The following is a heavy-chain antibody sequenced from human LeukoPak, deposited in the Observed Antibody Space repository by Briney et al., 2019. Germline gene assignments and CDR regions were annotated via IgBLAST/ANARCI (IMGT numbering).Heavy chain of an antibody. J-gene: IGHJ6*02. Sequence: GGSLRLSCVASGFTFSSYAMSLVRQTPGKGLEWVSAISGSGGSTYYADSVKGRFTISRDNSKNTLFLQMNSLRAEDTAPYYCAKSVAIYFYYGLDVWGQGTTVTVSS. D-gene: IGHD3-3*01. V-gene: IGHV3-23*01. CDR3: AKSVAIYFYYGLDV. CDR1: GFTFSSYA. CDR2: ISGSGGST.